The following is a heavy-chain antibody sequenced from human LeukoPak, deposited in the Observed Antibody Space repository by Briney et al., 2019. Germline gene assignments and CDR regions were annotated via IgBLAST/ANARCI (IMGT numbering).Heavy chain of an antibody. CDR3: ARSDRRGPFDY. CDR2: INPSGGST. Sequence: ASVKVSCKSSGYTFTSYHIHWVRRAPGQGLEWMGMINPSGGSTRYAPKFQGRVNMTRDTSTANTVYMELSSLSAEDTAVYYCARSDRRGPFDYWGRGTLVTVSS. J-gene: IGHJ4*02. D-gene: IGHD3-16*01. CDR1: GYTFTSYH. V-gene: IGHV1-46*01.